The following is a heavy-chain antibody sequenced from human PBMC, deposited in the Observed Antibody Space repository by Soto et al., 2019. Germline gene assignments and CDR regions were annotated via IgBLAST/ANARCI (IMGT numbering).Heavy chain of an antibody. V-gene: IGHV1-69*04. J-gene: IGHJ4*02. CDR2: IIPILGIA. D-gene: IGHD2-21*02. Sequence: ASVKVSCKASGGTFSSYTISWVRQAPGQGLEWMGRIIPILGIANYAQKFQGRVTITADKSTSTAYMELSSLRSEDTAVYYCARDIPPYCGGDCYSGLDYWGQGTLVTVSS. CDR3: ARDIPPYCGGDCYSGLDY. CDR1: GGTFSSYT.